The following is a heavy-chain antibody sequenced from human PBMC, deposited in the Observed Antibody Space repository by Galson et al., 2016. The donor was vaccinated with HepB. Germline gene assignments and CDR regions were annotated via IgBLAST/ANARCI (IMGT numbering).Heavy chain of an antibody. Sequence: TLSLTCTVSGDSISSQRHYWSWVRQSAGKEPEWIGRVSTTGARNYMPSLKSRVVLAVDVSKSELSLELTSVTVADTAIYYCVRGHGLATFESWGQGTLVTVSS. CDR1: GDSISSQRHY. D-gene: IGHD3-3*01. J-gene: IGHJ4*02. CDR2: VSTTGAR. CDR3: VRGHGLATFES. V-gene: IGHV4-61*02.